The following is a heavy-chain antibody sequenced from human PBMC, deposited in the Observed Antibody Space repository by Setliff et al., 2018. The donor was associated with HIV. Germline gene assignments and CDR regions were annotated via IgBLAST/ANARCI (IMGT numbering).Heavy chain of an antibody. Sequence: PGGSLRLSCAASGFAFSSHAMNWVRQAPGKGLEWVSSISSSSSYIYYADSVKGLFTISRDNAKNSLYLQMNSLRAEDTAVYYCARRDCSGGSCYMGYWGQGTLVTVSS. D-gene: IGHD2-15*01. CDR3: ARRDCSGGSCYMGY. CDR2: ISSSSSYI. V-gene: IGHV3-21*01. CDR1: GFAFSSHA. J-gene: IGHJ4*02.